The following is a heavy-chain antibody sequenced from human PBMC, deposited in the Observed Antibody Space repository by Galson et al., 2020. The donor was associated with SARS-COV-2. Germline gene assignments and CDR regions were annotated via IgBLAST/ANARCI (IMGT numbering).Heavy chain of an antibody. Sequence: GESLKISCAASGFTFSSYSMNWVRQAPGKGLEWVSSISSSSSYIYYADAVKGRFTISRDDSKNTLYLQVNSLRTEDTAVYFCARARRDYTNSAYPYYFDYWGQGTLVTVSS. CDR2: ISSSSSYI. D-gene: IGHD4-4*01. V-gene: IGHV3-21*01. J-gene: IGHJ4*02. CDR1: GFTFSSYS. CDR3: ARARRDYTNSAYPYYFDY.